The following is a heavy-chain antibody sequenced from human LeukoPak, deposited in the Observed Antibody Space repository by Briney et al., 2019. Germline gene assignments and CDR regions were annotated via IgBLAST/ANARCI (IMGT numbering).Heavy chain of an antibody. D-gene: IGHD6-13*01. CDR2: TYYRSKWYN. J-gene: IGHJ4*02. CDR1: GDYVSSNNAA. V-gene: IGHV6-1*01. CDR3: ARESAAAGSYYFDY. Sequence: SQTLSLTCVISGDYVSSNNAAWNWVRQSPSRGLEWLGRTYYRSKWYNDYAVSVKSRITINPDTSKNQFSLQLNSVTPEGTAVYYCARESAAAGSYYFDYWGQGTLVTVSS.